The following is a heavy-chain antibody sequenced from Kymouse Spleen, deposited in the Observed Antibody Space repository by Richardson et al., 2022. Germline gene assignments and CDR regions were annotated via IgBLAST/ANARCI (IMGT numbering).Heavy chain of an antibody. CDR1: GFTFSSYG. CDR3: ARDYGSGRGFDP. Sequence: QVQLVESGGGVVQPGRSLRLSCAASGFTFSSYGMHWVRQAPGKGLEWVAVIWYDGSNKYYADSVKGRFTISRDNSKNTLYLQMNSLRAEDTAVYYCARDYGSGRGFDPWGQGTLVTVSS. J-gene: IGHJ5*02. CDR2: IWYDGSNK. V-gene: IGHV3-33*01. D-gene: IGHD3-10*01.